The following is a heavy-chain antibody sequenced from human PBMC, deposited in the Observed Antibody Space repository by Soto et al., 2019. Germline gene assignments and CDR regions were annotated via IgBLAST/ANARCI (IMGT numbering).Heavy chain of an antibody. CDR2: IYSGDNT. J-gene: IGHJ3*02. CDR3: AREIYYDSFPGVLGAFDI. D-gene: IGHD3-22*01. Sequence: PWGSLRLSCAVSGFTVNSNYMSWVRQAPGKGLEWVSLIYSGDNTVYADSVKGRFTISRDNSKNTLYLQMNSLRAEDTAVYYCAREIYYDSFPGVLGAFDIWGQGTMVTVSS. V-gene: IGHV3-66*01. CDR1: GFTVNSNY.